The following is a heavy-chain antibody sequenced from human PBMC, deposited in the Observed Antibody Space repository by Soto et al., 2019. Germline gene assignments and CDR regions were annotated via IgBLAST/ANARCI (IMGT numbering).Heavy chain of an antibody. D-gene: IGHD2-2*01. CDR3: ARDQNGMDV. Sequence: ASETLSLTCAVYGGSFSTYYWSWIRQPPGKGLEWIGEINHSGSTNYNPSLKSRVTISVDTSKNHFSLKLSSVTAADTAVYYCARDQNGMDVWGQGTTVTVSS. J-gene: IGHJ6*02. CDR2: INHSGST. V-gene: IGHV4-34*01. CDR1: GGSFSTYY.